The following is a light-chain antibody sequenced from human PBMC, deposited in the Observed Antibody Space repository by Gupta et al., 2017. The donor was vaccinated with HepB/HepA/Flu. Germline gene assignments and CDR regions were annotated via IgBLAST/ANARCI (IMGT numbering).Light chain of an antibody. Sequence: SALTQPASVSASPGQSITNACIGTSSDVGGYNYVSWYQHLPGQAPKLLLYDVSSRPSGVPNRFSGSKSATTASLTITRLQAEDEADYFCNSDTAITNSGIFGGGTRLTVL. CDR2: DVS. V-gene: IGLV2-14*03. CDR3: NSDTAITNSGI. J-gene: IGLJ2*01. CDR1: SSDVGGYNY.